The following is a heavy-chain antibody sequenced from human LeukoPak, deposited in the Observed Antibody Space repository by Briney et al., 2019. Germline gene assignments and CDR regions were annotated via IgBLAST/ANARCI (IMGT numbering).Heavy chain of an antibody. J-gene: IGHJ6*03. V-gene: IGHV5-51*01. D-gene: IGHD3-22*01. Sequence: GESLKISCKGSGYSFTSYWIGWVRQMPGKGLEWMGIIYPGDSDTRYSPSFQGQVTISADKSISTAYLQWSSLKASDTAMYYCARSPYDSSGYYFGGWTPYYMDVWGKGTTVTISS. CDR3: ARSPYDSSGYYFGGWTPYYMDV. CDR2: IYPGDSDT. CDR1: GYSFTSYW.